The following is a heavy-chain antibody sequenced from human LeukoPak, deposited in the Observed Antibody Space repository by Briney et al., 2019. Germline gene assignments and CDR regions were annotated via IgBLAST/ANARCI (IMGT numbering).Heavy chain of an antibody. Sequence: GASVKVSCKASGYTFTGYYMHWVRQAPGQGLEWMGWINTNTGNPTYAQGFTGRFVFSLDTSVSTAYLQISSLKAEDTAVYYCARELVEWVVEYYFDYWGQGTLVTVSS. D-gene: IGHD3-3*01. J-gene: IGHJ4*02. CDR2: INTNTGNP. CDR3: ARELVEWVVEYYFDY. V-gene: IGHV7-4-1*02. CDR1: GYTFTGYY.